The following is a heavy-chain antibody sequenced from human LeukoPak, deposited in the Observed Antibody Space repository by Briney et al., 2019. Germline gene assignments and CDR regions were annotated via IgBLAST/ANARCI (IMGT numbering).Heavy chain of an antibody. J-gene: IGHJ4*02. D-gene: IGHD1-26*01. CDR2: IIPIFGTA. CDR3: ARAQVGATRGSFDY. CDR1: GGTFSSYA. Sequence: ASVRVSCKASGGTFSSYAISWVRQAPGQGLEWMGGIIPIFGTANYAQKFQGRVTITTDESTSTAYMELSSLRSEDTAVYYCARAQVGATRGSFDYWGQGTLVTVPS. V-gene: IGHV1-69*05.